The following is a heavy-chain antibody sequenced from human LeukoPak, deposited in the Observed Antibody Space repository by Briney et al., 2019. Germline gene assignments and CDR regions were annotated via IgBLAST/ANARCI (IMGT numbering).Heavy chain of an antibody. CDR2: ISGSGGST. CDR3: ARDPYGGFDY. D-gene: IGHD3-16*01. CDR1: GFTFSSYV. Sequence: GGSLRLSCAVSGFTFSSYVMSWVRQAPGKGLEWVSAISGSGGSTYYADSVKGRFTMSRDNAKNSLYLQMNSLRAEDTAVYYCARDPYGGFDYWGQGTLVTVSS. V-gene: IGHV3-23*01. J-gene: IGHJ4*02.